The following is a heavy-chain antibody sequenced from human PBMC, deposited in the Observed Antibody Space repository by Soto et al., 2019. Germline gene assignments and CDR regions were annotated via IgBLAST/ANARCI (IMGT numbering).Heavy chain of an antibody. CDR3: TRGTFDTTAPFY. CDR1: GGSISNDR. D-gene: IGHD3-9*01. CDR2: IFASGRT. V-gene: IGHV4-4*07. Sequence: SETLSLTCTVSGGSISNDRWSWVRQPAGKGLEWIGRIFASGRTNYNPSLQSRVTMSVDTSKNQFSLTMTSLAAADTAVYYCTRGTFDTTAPFYWGQGIPVTFSS. J-gene: IGHJ4*02.